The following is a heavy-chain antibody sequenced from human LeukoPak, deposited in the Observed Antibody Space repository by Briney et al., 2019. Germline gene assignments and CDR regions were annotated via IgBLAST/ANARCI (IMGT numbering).Heavy chain of an antibody. CDR2: IYYSGST. D-gene: IGHD5-24*01. CDR1: GGSISSSYW. V-gene: IGHV4-39*02. CDR3: AVERDGYNSFDY. Sequence: SETLSLTCAVSGGSISSSYWWSWVRQPPGKGLEWIGTIYYSGSTYYNPSLKSRVTISVDTSKNRFSLKLTSVTAADTAVYYCAVERDGYNSFDYWGQGTLVTVSS. J-gene: IGHJ4*02.